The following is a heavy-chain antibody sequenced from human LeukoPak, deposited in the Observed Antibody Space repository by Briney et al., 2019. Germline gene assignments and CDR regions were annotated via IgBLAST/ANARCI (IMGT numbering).Heavy chain of an antibody. CDR1: GFTFSNAW. D-gene: IGHD4-17*01. Sequence: GGPLRLPRAASGFTFSNAWMSWVRQAPGKALEWGGRIKSKTDGGTTDYAAPVKGRFTISRDDSKNTLYLQMNSLKTEDTAVYYCTTSRLGDYEFDYWGQGTLVTVSS. V-gene: IGHV3-15*01. J-gene: IGHJ4*02. CDR3: TTSRLGDYEFDY. CDR2: IKSKTDGGTT.